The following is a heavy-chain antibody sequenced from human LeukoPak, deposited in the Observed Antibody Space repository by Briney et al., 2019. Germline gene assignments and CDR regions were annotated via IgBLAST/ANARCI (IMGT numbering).Heavy chain of an antibody. CDR2: ISHRGSP. CDR1: GYSISSDYC. D-gene: IGHD2-15*01. V-gene: IGHV4-38-2*02. J-gene: IGHJ5*02. Sequence: SETLSLTCIVSGYSISSDYCWGWIRQAPGKGLEWIGSISHRGSPYYNPSLQSRVTMSADTPDNHFSLRLSSVTAADTAVYYCARDGGFYYTASPNSWFDPWGQGILVTVSS. CDR3: ARDGGFYYTASPNSWFDP.